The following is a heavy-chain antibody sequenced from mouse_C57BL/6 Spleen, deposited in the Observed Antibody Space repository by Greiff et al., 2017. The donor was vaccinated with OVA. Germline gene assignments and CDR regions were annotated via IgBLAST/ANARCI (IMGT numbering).Heavy chain of an antibody. Sequence: EVHLVESGGGLVKPGGSLKLSCAASGFTFSSYAMSWVRQTPEKRLEWVATISDGGSYTYYPDNVKGRFTISRDNAKNNLYLQMSHLKSEDTAMYYCAREGDYEIFDYWGQGTTLTVSS. CDR1: GFTFSSYA. CDR3: AREGDYEIFDY. V-gene: IGHV5-4*01. CDR2: ISDGGSYT. J-gene: IGHJ2*01. D-gene: IGHD2-4*01.